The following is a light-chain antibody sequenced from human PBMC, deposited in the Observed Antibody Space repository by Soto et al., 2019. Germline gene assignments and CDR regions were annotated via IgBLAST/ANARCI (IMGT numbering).Light chain of an antibody. J-gene: IGKJ1*01. CDR1: QSVGNN. CDR2: RAS. V-gene: IGKV3-15*01. Sequence: EIVMTQSPGTLSVSPGERVTLSCRASQSVGNNLAWHQQKPGQAPRLLIYRASTRAAGVSARISGSGSGTEFTLSISSLQPEDSAVYYCQQYYNWPPWTFGQGTKVDIK. CDR3: QQYYNWPPWT.